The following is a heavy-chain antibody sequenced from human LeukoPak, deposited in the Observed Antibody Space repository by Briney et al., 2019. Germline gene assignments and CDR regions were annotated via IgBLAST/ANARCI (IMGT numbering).Heavy chain of an antibody. CDR3: AKDHYYDSSGYYFSPNYFDY. J-gene: IGHJ4*02. V-gene: IGHV3-23*01. Sequence: GGSLRLSCAASGFTFSSYAMSWVRQAPGKGLEWVSAISGSGGSTYYADSVKGRFTISRDNSKNTLYLQMNSLRAEDTAVYYCAKDHYYDSSGYYFSPNYFDYWGQGTLVTVSS. CDR1: GFTFSSYA. D-gene: IGHD3-22*01. CDR2: ISGSGGST.